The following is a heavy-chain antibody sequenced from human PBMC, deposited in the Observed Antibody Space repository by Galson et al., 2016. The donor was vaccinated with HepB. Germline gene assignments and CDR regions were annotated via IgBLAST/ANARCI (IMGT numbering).Heavy chain of an antibody. CDR2: MNPNSGNT. D-gene: IGHD6-6*01. J-gene: IGHJ4*02. Sequence: SVKVSCKASGYTFISYDIHWVRQATGQGLEWMGWMNPNSGNTGYAPKFQSRVTLTRGTSKSTVYMELSSLRSEDMAMYYCARVEYASSTGANRFDYWGQGTLVTVSS. CDR3: ARVEYASSTGANRFDY. CDR1: GYTFISYD. V-gene: IGHV1-8*02.